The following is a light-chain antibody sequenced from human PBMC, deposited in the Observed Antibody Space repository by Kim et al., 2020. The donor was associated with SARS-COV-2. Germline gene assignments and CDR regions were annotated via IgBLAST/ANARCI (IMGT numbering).Light chain of an antibody. J-gene: IGKJ2*01. CDR2: KAS. Sequence: LSASVGDRVTITCRASQSISSWLAWYQQKPGKAPDLLIYKASTLQIGVPSRFSGSGSGTEFTLTISSLQPDDFATYYCQQYNSWYTFGQGTKLEI. CDR3: QQYNSWYT. V-gene: IGKV1-5*03. CDR1: QSISSW.